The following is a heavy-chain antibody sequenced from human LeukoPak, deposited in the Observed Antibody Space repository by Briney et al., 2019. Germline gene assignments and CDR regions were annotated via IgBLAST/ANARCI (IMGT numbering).Heavy chain of an antibody. CDR3: ARDEGDGYQFDY. CDR1: GYTFTGYY. D-gene: IGHD5-24*01. J-gene: IGHJ4*02. CDR2: INPSGGST. V-gene: IGHV1-46*01. Sequence: ASVKVSCKASGYTFTGYYMHWVRQAPGQGLEWMGIINPSGGSTSYAQKFQGRVTMTRDTSTSTVYMELSSLRSEDTAVYYCARDEGDGYQFDYWGQGTLVTVSS.